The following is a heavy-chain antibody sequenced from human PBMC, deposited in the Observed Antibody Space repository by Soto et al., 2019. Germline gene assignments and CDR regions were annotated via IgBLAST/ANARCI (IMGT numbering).Heavy chain of an antibody. Sequence: GGSLRLSCAASGFTLSDCYMTWIRQAPGKGLEWVSYISSSSSYTNYADSVKGRFTISRDNAKNSLYLQMNSLRAEDTAVYYCARDPGWEPDAFDIWGQGTMVTVS. D-gene: IGHD1-26*01. J-gene: IGHJ3*02. CDR2: ISSSSSYT. CDR3: ARDPGWEPDAFDI. CDR1: GFTLSDCY. V-gene: IGHV3-11*06.